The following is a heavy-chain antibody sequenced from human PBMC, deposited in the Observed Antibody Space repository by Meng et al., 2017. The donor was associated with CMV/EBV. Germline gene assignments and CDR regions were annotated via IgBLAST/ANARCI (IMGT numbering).Heavy chain of an antibody. CDR3: ARGGGVVGAFDI. Sequence: ASVKVSCKASGYTFTSFDINWVRQAPGQGLEWMGWLNTNGGNTGFAQKFQGRVTITGDTSIRTAYMELSSLKSHNTAVYYCARGGGVVGAFDIWGRGTMVTVSS. CDR1: GYTFTSFD. V-gene: IGHV1-8*01. CDR2: LNTNGGNT. D-gene: IGHD3-22*01. J-gene: IGHJ3*02.